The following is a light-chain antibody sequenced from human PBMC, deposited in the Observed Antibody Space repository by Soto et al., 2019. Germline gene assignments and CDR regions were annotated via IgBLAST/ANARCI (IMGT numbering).Light chain of an antibody. V-gene: IGLV2-14*01. CDR2: EVS. CDR1: SSDVGGYNY. Sequence: QSVLTQPASVSGSPGQSITISCTRTSSDVGGYNYVSWYQHYPGKAPKLMIYEVSNRPSGVSNRFSGSKSGNTASLTISGLQAEDEADYYCNSYTSSSALVFGTGTKVTVL. CDR3: NSYTSSSALV. J-gene: IGLJ1*01.